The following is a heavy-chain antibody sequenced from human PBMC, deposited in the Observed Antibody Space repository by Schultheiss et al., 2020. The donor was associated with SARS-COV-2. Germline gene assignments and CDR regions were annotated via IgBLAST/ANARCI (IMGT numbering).Heavy chain of an antibody. Sequence: SETLSLTCTVSGGSVSSGSYYWSWIRQPPGKGLEWIGYIYYSGSTYYNASLKSRVTISVDTSKNQFSLKLSSVTAADTAVYYCARFSNGDYGDSNAFDYWGQGTLVTVSS. CDR1: GGSVSSGSYY. V-gene: IGHV4-61*01. J-gene: IGHJ4*02. D-gene: IGHD4-17*01. CDR3: ARFSNGDYGDSNAFDY. CDR2: IYYSGST.